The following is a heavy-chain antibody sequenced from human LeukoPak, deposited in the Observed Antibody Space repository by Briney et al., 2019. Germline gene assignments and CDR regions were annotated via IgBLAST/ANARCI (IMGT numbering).Heavy chain of an antibody. Sequence: GGSLRLSCAASGFTFSSYAMSWVRQAPGKGLEWVAVISYDGSNKYYADSVKGRFTISRDNSKKTLYLQMNSLRAEDTAVYYCARDSRYIVVVPSAIPPNYYFDYWGQGTLVTVSS. CDR1: GFTFSSYA. D-gene: IGHD2-2*01. J-gene: IGHJ4*02. V-gene: IGHV3-30-3*01. CDR3: ARDSRYIVVVPSAIPPNYYFDY. CDR2: ISYDGSNK.